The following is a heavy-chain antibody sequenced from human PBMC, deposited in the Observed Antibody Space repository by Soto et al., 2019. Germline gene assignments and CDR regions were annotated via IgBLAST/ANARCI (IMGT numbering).Heavy chain of an antibody. CDR1: GGTFSSYA. CDR2: IIPIFGTA. J-gene: IGHJ4*02. V-gene: IGHV1-69*05. Sequence: SVRVSCKASGGTFSSYAISWVRQAPGQGLEWMGGIIPIFGTASYAQKFQGRVTITTDESTSTAYMELSSLRSEDTAVYYCAQIKELQGNWNCLAYWGQGTLVTVSS. CDR3: AQIKELQGNWNCLAY. D-gene: IGHD1-7*01.